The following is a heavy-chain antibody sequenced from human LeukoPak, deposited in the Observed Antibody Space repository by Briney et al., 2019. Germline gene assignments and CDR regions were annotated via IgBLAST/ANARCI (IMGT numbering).Heavy chain of an antibody. V-gene: IGHV3-7*03. CDR2: ISPDWRAK. J-gene: IGHJ4*02. D-gene: IGHD1-26*01. CDR1: GYTFHNFW. CDR3: ARVYSGFYFCC. Sequence: VGSLRLSCAASGYTFHNFWMNWVRQAPGRGLEGVSNISPDWRAKLSVDAVKGRFTISRDNAENSVYLEMKSLRAADTAVYYCARVYSGFYFCCWGKGPLVTVAS.